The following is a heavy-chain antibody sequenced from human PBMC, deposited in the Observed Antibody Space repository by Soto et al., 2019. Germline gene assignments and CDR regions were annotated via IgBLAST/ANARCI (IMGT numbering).Heavy chain of an antibody. Sequence: ASVKVSCKASGGTFSSYAISWVRQAPGQGLEWMGGIIPIFGTANYAQKFQGRVTITADKSTSTAYMGLSSLRSEDTAVYYCARVYNWNNNWFDPWGQGTLVTV. J-gene: IGHJ5*02. CDR3: ARVYNWNNNWFDP. CDR1: GGTFSSYA. D-gene: IGHD1-20*01. CDR2: IIPIFGTA. V-gene: IGHV1-69*06.